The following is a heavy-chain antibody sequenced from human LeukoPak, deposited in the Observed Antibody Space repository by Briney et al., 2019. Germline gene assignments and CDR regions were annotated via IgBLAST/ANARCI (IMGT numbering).Heavy chain of an antibody. CDR3: ARDVGYYPQYYFDY. J-gene: IGHJ4*02. CDR1: GFIFSTYN. CDR2: ISLSSTAI. V-gene: IGHV3-48*01. Sequence: GGSLRLSCAASGFIFSTYNMNWVRQAPGKGLEWVSYISLSSTAIYYADSVKGRFTISRDNAENSLYLQMNSLRAEDTAVYYCARDVGYYPQYYFDYWGQGTLVTVSS. D-gene: IGHD2-15*01.